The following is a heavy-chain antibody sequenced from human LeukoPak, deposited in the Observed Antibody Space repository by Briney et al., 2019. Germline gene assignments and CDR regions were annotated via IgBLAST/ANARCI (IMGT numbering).Heavy chain of an antibody. CDR2: VSGNGGNI. V-gene: IGHV3-23*01. J-gene: IGHJ4*02. CDR1: GFTFSNYW. Sequence: GGSLRLSCAASGFTFSNYWMSWVRQAPGKGLEWVSSVSGNGGNIYYTNSVKGRFTISRDNSKSTVYLQMNSLRAEDTAVYYCAKDRAEVFSSYYFDYWGQGTLVTVSS. D-gene: IGHD5/OR15-5a*01. CDR3: AKDRAEVFSSYYFDY.